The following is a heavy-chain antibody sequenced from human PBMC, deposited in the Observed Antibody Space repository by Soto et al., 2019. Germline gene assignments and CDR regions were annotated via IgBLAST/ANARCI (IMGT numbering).Heavy chain of an antibody. V-gene: IGHV3-23*01. Sequence: PGGTLRHYCEASGFPFNTYAMTWFRQLPGMGLEWVSTTSISGNTDFAESVRGRFSVSRDNTKNTLYLQMTNLRAKDAAIYICAIDLRPGLVVPTKCGFDPWGQGSRVNFSS. J-gene: IGHJ5*02. CDR1: GFPFNTYA. CDR3: AIDLRPGLVVPTKCGFDP. CDR2: TSISGNT. D-gene: IGHD3-10*01.